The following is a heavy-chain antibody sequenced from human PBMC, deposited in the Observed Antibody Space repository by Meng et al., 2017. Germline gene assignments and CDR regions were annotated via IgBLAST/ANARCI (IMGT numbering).Heavy chain of an antibody. V-gene: IGHV3-23*04. CDR2: ISGSGGST. CDR3: AKAPIPHSSGWTFDY. J-gene: IGHJ4*02. Sequence: EVQLVESGGGLVQAGGSLRLSLAASGFTFSSYWMHWVRQAPGKGLEWVSAISGSGGSTYYADSVKGRFTISRDNSKNTLYLQMNSLRAEDTAVYYCAKAPIPHSSGWTFDYWGQGTLVTVSS. D-gene: IGHD6-19*01. CDR1: GFTFSSYW.